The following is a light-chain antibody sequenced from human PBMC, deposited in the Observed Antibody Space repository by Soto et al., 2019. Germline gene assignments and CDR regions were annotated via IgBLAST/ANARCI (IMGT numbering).Light chain of an antibody. Sequence: EIVLTQSPGTLSLSPGERATLSCRASQSINNRYLAWYQQKPGQAPRLLIYAASSRATGIPDRFSGSGFGTDFTLTISRLEPEDFAVYYCQQFGSSPGFTFGPGTKVDI. CDR1: QSINNRY. V-gene: IGKV3-20*01. CDR3: QQFGSSPGFT. J-gene: IGKJ3*01. CDR2: AAS.